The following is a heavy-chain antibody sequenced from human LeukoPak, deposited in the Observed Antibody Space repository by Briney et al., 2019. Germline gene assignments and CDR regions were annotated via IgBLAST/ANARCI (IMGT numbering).Heavy chain of an antibody. V-gene: IGHV3-7*01. CDR3: ARVTPGGVGSFDY. Sequence: GGSLRLSCAASGFTFSRYWMSWVRQAPGKGWGGWADINQAGSEKFYVDSVKGRFAISGDNAKISLYLQMNSLRAEDTAVYYCARVTPGGVGSFDYWGQGTLVTVSS. CDR1: GFTFSRYW. D-gene: IGHD3-10*01. J-gene: IGHJ4*02. CDR2: INQAGSEK.